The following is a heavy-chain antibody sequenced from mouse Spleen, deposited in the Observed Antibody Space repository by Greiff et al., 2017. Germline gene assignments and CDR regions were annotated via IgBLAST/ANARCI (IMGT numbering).Heavy chain of an antibody. CDR1: GYTFTDYY. CDR3: ARDGYYYGSQPYWYFDV. J-gene: IGHJ1*03. D-gene: IGHD1-1*01. CDR2: INPYNGGT. V-gene: IGHV1-19*01. Sequence: EVQLQQSGPVLVKPGASVKMSCKASGYTFTDYYMNWVKQSHGKSLEWIGVINPYNGGTSYNQTFKGKVTLTVDKSSSTAYMELNSLTSEDSAVYYGARDGYYYGSQPYWYFDVWGTGTTVTGSS.